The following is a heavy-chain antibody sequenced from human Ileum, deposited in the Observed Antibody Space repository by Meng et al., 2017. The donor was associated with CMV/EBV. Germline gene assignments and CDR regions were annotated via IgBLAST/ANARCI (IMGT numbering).Heavy chain of an antibody. Sequence: QVQRHEGGAGCLKPSEPLSLPCAVYGGSFSGYYWSWIRQPPGKGLEWIGEINHSGSTNYNPSLKSRVTISVDTSKNQFSLKLSSVTAADTAVYYCARGVAGGPFDYWGQGTLVTVSS. CDR3: ARGVAGGPFDY. J-gene: IGHJ4*02. V-gene: IGHV4-34*01. CDR1: GGSFSGYY. D-gene: IGHD2-15*01. CDR2: INHSGST.